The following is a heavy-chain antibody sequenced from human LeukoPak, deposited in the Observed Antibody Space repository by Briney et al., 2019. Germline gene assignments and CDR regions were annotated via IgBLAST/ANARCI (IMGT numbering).Heavy chain of an antibody. CDR1: GFTFGDYA. D-gene: IGHD5-12*01. CDR3: TRDRRIVATLLLFDY. V-gene: IGHV3-49*04. J-gene: IGHJ4*02. CDR2: IRSKAYGGTT. Sequence: GGSLRLSCTASGFTFGDYAMSWVRQAPGKGLEWVGFIRSKAYGGTTEYAASVKGRFTISRDDSKSIAYLQMNSLKTEDTAVYYCTRDRRIVATLLLFDYWGQGTLVTVSS.